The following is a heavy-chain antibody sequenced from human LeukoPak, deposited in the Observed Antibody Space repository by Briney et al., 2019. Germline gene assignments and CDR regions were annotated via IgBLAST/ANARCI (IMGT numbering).Heavy chain of an antibody. CDR2: ITSSSRYI. D-gene: IGHD1-26*01. CDR1: GFTFSSYS. CDR3: ARDPYSGSYGDYYYYYMDV. J-gene: IGHJ6*03. V-gene: IGHV3-21*01. Sequence: GGSLRLSCAASGFTFSSYSMNWVRQAPGKGLEWVSSITSSSRYIYYADSVKGRFTISRDNAKSSLYLQMNSLRAEDTAVYYCARDPYSGSYGDYYYYYMDVWGKGTTVTISS.